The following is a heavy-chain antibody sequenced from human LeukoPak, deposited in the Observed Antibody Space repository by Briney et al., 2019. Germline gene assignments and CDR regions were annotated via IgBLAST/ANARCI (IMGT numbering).Heavy chain of an antibody. CDR3: ARGMGGDYDIQDAFDI. V-gene: IGHV4-31*03. D-gene: IGHD4-17*01. CDR2: IYYSGST. CDR1: GGSISSGGYY. Sequence: SETLSLTCTVSGGSISSGGYYWSWIRQHPGKGLEWIGYIYYSGSTYYNPSLKSRVTISVDTSKNQFSLKLSSVTAADTAVYYCARGMGGDYDIQDAFDIWGQGTMVTVSS. J-gene: IGHJ3*02.